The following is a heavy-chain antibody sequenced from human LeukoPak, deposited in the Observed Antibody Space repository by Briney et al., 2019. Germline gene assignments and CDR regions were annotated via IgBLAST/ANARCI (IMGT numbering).Heavy chain of an antibody. CDR2: ISGSGGST. V-gene: IGHV3-23*01. D-gene: IGHD6-19*01. Sequence: PGGSLRLSCAASGFTFSSYAMSWVRQAPGKGLEWVSTISGSGGSTYYADSVKGRFTISRDNSKNTLYLQMNSLRAEDTAVYYCATTPASKSIAVAGSLPNVCYFDYWGQGTLVTVSS. J-gene: IGHJ4*02. CDR3: ATTPASKSIAVAGSLPNVCYFDY. CDR1: GFTFSSYA.